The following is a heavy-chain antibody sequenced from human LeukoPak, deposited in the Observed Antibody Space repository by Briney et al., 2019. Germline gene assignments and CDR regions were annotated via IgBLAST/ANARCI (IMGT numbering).Heavy chain of an antibody. CDR3: ARYYEWADTEAFDY. D-gene: IGHD2/OR15-2a*01. CDR2: INPNSGGT. CDR1: GYTFTGYY. V-gene: IGHV1-2*02. Sequence: ASVKVSCKASGYTFTGYYMHWVRQASGQGLEWMGWINPNSGGTNYAQKFQGRVTMTRDTSISTAYMELSRLRSDDTAVYYCARYYEWADTEAFDYWGQGTLVTVSS. J-gene: IGHJ4*02.